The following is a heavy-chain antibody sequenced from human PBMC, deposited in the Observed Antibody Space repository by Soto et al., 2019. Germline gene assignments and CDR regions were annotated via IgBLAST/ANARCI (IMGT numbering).Heavy chain of an antibody. Sequence: GGSLRLSCAASGFTFSSYAMSWVRQAPGKGLEWVSAISGSGGSTYYADSVKGRFTISRDNSKNTLYLQMNSLRAEDTAVYYGANKARVATNLFDYWGKGTLVTVSS. V-gene: IGHV3-23*01. CDR3: ANKARVATNLFDY. D-gene: IGHD5-12*01. CDR1: GFTFSSYA. CDR2: ISGSGGST. J-gene: IGHJ4*02.